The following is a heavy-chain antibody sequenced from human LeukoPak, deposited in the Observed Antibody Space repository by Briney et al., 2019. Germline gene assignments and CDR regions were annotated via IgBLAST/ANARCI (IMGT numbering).Heavy chain of an antibody. CDR1: GFTFSNYW. D-gene: IGHD4-17*01. J-gene: IGHJ4*02. Sequence: GGSLRLSCAASGFTFSNYWMAWVRQAPGKGPEWVANINLDGSQKYYVDSVKGRFTISKDNAKNSLYLQMNSLRAEDTAVYYCARAGGSTVSHSDYWGQGTLVTVSS. V-gene: IGHV3-7*01. CDR2: INLDGSQK. CDR3: ARAGGSTVSHSDY.